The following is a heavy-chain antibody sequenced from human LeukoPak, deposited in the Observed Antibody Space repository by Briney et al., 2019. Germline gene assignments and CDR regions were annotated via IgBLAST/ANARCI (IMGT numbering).Heavy chain of an antibody. Sequence: GGSLRLSCAASGFTFSSNAMSWVRQAPGKGLEWVSAISGSGGTTYYADSVKGRFTISRDNSKNTLYLQMNSPRAEDTAVYYCAKVRAKAAGQGAVYYWGQGTLVTVSS. CDR3: AKVRAKAAGQGAVYY. V-gene: IGHV3-23*01. D-gene: IGHD6-13*01. CDR1: GFTFSSNA. CDR2: ISGSGGTT. J-gene: IGHJ4*02.